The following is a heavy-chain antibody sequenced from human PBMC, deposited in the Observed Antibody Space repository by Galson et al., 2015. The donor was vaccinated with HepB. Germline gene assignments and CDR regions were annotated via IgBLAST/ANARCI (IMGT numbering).Heavy chain of an antibody. J-gene: IGHJ2*01. Sequence: SLRLSCAASGFTFSTYTMNWVRQAPGKGLEWLSYISRSSDTVYYADSVKGRFTISRDNAKNSLYLQMNSLRAEDTAVYYCARDVTTVNTHYYFDLWGRGTLVTVSS. CDR2: ISRSSDTV. CDR3: ARDVTTVNTHYYFDL. CDR1: GFTFSTYT. D-gene: IGHD4-11*01. V-gene: IGHV3-48*01.